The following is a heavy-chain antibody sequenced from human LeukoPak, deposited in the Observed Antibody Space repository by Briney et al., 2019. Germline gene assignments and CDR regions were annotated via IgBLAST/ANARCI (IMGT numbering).Heavy chain of an antibody. J-gene: IGHJ6*02. V-gene: IGHV1-69*04. CDR3: ARDGRYCSGGSCRDYGMDV. CDR1: GGTFSSYA. Sequence: PEASVKVSCKASGGTFSSYAISWERQAPGQGLEWMGRIIPILGIANYAQKFQGRVTITADKSTSTAYMELSSLRSEDTAVYYCARDGRYCSGGSCRDYGMDVWGQGTTVTVSS. D-gene: IGHD2-15*01. CDR2: IIPILGIA.